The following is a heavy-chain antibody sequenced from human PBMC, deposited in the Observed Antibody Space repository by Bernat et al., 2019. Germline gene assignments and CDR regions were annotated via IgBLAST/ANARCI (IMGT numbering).Heavy chain of an antibody. D-gene: IGHD1-26*01. J-gene: IGHJ4*02. CDR1: GFTFSGYS. CDR2: VGHDGTRT. Sequence: EVQLVESGGGLVQPGGSLRLSCAASGFTFSGYSMHWVRQAPGKGLEYVSAVGHDGTRTYYADSVRGRFTISRDNSKNTLYLQMGSLRVEDMAVYYCAREVGGWAPYDYRGQGTLVTVSS. V-gene: IGHV3-64*07. CDR3: AREVGGWAPYDY.